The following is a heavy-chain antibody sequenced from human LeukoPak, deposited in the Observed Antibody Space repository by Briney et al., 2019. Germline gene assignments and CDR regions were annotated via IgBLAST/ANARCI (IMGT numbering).Heavy chain of an antibody. CDR1: GGSFSGYY. Sequence: PSETLSLTCVVNGGSFSGYYWSWIRQPPGKWLEWVGEIDKSGTTNYNPSLKSRVAISIDTSKKQFSLTLTSMTAADTAVYYCARVPHYYFGYGYFDTWGQGTRVTVSS. D-gene: IGHD3/OR15-3a*01. CDR3: ARVPHYYFGYGYFDT. V-gene: IGHV4-34*01. CDR2: IDKSGTT. J-gene: IGHJ4*02.